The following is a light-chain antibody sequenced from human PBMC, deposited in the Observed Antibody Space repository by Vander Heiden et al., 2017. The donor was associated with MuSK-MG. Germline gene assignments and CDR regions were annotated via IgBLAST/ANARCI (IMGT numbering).Light chain of an antibody. Sequence: DIQLTQSPSFLSASVGDRVTISCRASQGISSYLAWYQQKSGKAPKLLIYAASTLQSGVPSRFSGSGSGTEFTLTISSLQPEDFATYYCQQLNGYPLTFGGGTNVEIK. CDR2: AAS. V-gene: IGKV1-9*01. CDR1: QGISSY. CDR3: QQLNGYPLT. J-gene: IGKJ4*01.